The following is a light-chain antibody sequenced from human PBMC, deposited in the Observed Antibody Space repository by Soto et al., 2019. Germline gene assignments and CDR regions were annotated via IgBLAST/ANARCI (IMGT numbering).Light chain of an antibody. Sequence: QSALTQPASVSGSPGQSITISCNGTSSDVGRYNYVSWYQQHPGKAPKLMIYDVSNRPSGVSNRFSGSKSGNTASLTISGLQAEDEADYYCSSYTSSNTVVFGGGTKLTVL. CDR1: SSDVGRYNY. CDR3: SSYTSSNTVV. CDR2: DVS. J-gene: IGLJ2*01. V-gene: IGLV2-14*01.